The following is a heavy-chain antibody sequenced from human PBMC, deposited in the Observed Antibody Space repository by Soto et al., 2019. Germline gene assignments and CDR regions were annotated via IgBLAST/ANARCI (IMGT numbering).Heavy chain of an antibody. V-gene: IGHV3-74*01. CDR2: IKTDGYAA. D-gene: IGHD6-19*01. Sequence: ESGGVLVQPGGSLRLSCVASGFTFDSHWMHWVRQAPGEGLVWVSRIKTDGYAASYADSVKGRFTISRDHTKNTVYLQMNSLRAEATAVYFCVRESGVAADCGGQGTLFTVSS. CDR3: VRESGVAADC. CDR1: GFTFDSHW. J-gene: IGHJ4*02.